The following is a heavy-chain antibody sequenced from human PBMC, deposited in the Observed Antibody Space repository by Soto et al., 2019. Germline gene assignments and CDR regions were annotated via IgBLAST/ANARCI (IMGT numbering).Heavy chain of an antibody. CDR3: ARTGAGWFDP. J-gene: IGHJ5*02. V-gene: IGHV2-5*01. D-gene: IGHD7-27*01. CDR1: GFSLSTSGVG. CDR2: IYWNDDK. Sequence: QITLKESGPTLVKPTQPLTLTCTFSGFSLSTSGVGVGWVRQPPGKALEWLALIYWNDDKRYSPSLKSRLTITKDTSRNQVVLTMTNMDPVDTATYYCARTGAGWFDPWGQGTLVTVSS.